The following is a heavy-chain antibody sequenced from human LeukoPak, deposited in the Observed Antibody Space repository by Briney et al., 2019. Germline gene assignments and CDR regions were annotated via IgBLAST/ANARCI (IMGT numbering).Heavy chain of an antibody. J-gene: IGHJ3*01. Sequence: SETLSLTCTVSGGSISSYYWSWIRQPPGKGLEWIGYIYYSGSTNYNPSLKSRVTISVDTSKNQFSLKLSSVTAADTAVYYCAKSEDSSGYNSDAFDLWGQGTMVTVSS. CDR2: IYYSGST. CDR3: AKSEDSSGYNSDAFDL. D-gene: IGHD3-22*01. V-gene: IGHV4-59*01. CDR1: GGSISSYY.